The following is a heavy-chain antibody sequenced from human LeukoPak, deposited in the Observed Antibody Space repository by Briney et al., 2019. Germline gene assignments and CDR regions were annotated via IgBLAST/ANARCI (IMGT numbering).Heavy chain of an antibody. D-gene: IGHD6-13*01. V-gene: IGHV4-39*01. CDR1: GGSISSSSYY. CDR2: IYYSGST. Sequence: PSETLSLTCTVSGGSISSSSYYWGWIRQPPGKGLEWIGSIYYSGSTYYHPSLKSRVTISVDTSKNQFSLKLSSVTAADTAVYYCARVVRSGYSSSWYTAGYYYYGMDVWGQGTTVTVSS. CDR3: ARVVRSGYSSSWYTAGYYYYGMDV. J-gene: IGHJ6*02.